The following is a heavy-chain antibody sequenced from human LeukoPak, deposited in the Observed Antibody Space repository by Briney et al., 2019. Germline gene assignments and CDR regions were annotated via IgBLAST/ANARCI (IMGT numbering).Heavy chain of an antibody. CDR2: LSSNGDNT. V-gene: IGHV3-64*04. D-gene: IGHD6-19*01. J-gene: IGHJ4*02. CDR3: ARGGIGVAGDFEY. Sequence: PGGSLRLSCSASGFTFSSYAMHWVRQAPGKGLEYVSALSSNGDNTYYADSVKGRFTISRDNSKNTLYLQMNSLRAEDTAVYYCARGGIGVAGDFEYWGQGTLVTVSS. CDR1: GFTFSSYA.